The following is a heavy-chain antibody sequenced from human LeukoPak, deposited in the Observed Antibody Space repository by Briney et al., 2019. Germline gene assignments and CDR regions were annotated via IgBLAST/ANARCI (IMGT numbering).Heavy chain of an antibody. J-gene: IGHJ4*02. V-gene: IGHV1-2*02. CDR3: ARNKYSSGWNYFDY. D-gene: IGHD6-19*01. CDR1: GYTFTGYY. Sequence: ASVKVSCKDSGYTFTGYYMHWVRQAPGQGLEWMGWINPNSGGTNYAQKFQGRVTMTRDTSISTAYMELSRLRSDDTAVYYCARNKYSSGWNYFDYWGQGTLVTVSS. CDR2: INPNSGGT.